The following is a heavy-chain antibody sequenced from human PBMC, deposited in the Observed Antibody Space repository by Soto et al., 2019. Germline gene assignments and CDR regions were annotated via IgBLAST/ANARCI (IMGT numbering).Heavy chain of an antibody. Sequence: QVQLVESGGGVVQPGRSLRLSCAASRFTFSSYGIHWVRQAPGKGLEWVAVISHDGGKTYYADSVKGRFTISRDNSKNTLFLQMTSLRVEDTAVYYCTRDTYGASGGGWFDPWGQGTLVTVSS. D-gene: IGHD3-16*01. CDR2: ISHDGGKT. CDR1: RFTFSSYG. V-gene: IGHV3-30-3*01. J-gene: IGHJ5*02. CDR3: TRDTYGASGGGWFDP.